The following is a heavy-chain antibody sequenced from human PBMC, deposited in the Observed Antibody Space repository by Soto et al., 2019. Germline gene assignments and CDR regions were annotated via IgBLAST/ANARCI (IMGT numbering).Heavy chain of an antibody. CDR1: GYTFTGYY. J-gene: IGHJ6*02. Sequence: ASVKVSCKASGYTFTGYYMHWVRKAPGQGLEWMGWINPNSGGTNYAQKFQGRVTMTRDTSISTAYMELSRLRSDDTAVYYCARVCRLARNDHTSWVNSGWYTAPLGDGMDVWGQGTTVTVSS. D-gene: IGHD6-19*01. V-gene: IGHV1-2*02. CDR3: ARVCRLARNDHTSWVNSGWYTAPLGDGMDV. CDR2: INPNSGGT.